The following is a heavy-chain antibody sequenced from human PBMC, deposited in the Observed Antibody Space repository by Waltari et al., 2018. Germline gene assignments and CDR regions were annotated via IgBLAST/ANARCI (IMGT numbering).Heavy chain of an antibody. V-gene: IGHV4-31*03. J-gene: IGHJ4*02. D-gene: IGHD3-22*01. CDR2: IYYSGRT. CDR1: GGSISSGGYY. Sequence: QVQLQESGPGLVKPSQTLSLTCTVSGGSISSGGYYWSWIRQHPGKGLEWIGYIYYSGRTYYNPSLKSRVTISVDTSKNQFSLKLSSVTAADTAVYYCARGYYYDSSGPEYYFDYWGQGTLVTVSS. CDR3: ARGYYYDSSGPEYYFDY.